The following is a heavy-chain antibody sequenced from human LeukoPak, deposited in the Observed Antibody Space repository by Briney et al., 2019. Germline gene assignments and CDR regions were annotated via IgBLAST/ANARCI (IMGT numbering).Heavy chain of an antibody. CDR2: INPSCGST. V-gene: IGHV1-46*01. D-gene: IGHD3-22*01. CDR1: GYTFTSYF. J-gene: IGHJ4*02. CDR3: ARDYAPDYYDSSGIDY. Sequence: ASVKVSCKASGYTFTSYFIHWLRQPPGQGLEWMGIINPSCGSTSYAQKFQGRVTMTSDTSTSTVYMELSSLRSEDTAVSYCARDYAPDYYDSSGIDYGGQGTLVSVSS.